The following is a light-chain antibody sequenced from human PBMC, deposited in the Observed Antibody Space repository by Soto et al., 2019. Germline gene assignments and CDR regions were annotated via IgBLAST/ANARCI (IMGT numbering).Light chain of an antibody. CDR1: QSVLCSSNNNNY. Sequence: DIVMTQSPDSLAVSLGERGTISCKSSQSVLCSSNNNNYLAWYQQKPGQPPKLLIYWASTRESGVPDRFSGSGSGTDFTLTISSLQAEDVAVYYCQQYYSTPLTFGGGTKVDIK. J-gene: IGKJ4*01. V-gene: IGKV4-1*01. CDR2: WAS. CDR3: QQYYSTPLT.